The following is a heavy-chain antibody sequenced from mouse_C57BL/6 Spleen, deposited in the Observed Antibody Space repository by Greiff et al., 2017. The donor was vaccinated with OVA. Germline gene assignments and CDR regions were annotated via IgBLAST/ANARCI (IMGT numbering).Heavy chain of an antibody. V-gene: IGHV3-6*01. CDR1: GYSITSGYY. Sequence: DVQLQESGPGLVKPSQSLSLTCSVTGYSITSGYYWNWIRQLPGNKLEWMGYISYDGSNNYNPSLKNRISITRDTSKNQCFLKLNSVTTEDTATYYCARDSKGAMDYWGQGTSVTVSS. CDR2: ISYDGSN. CDR3: ARDSKGAMDY. J-gene: IGHJ4*01. D-gene: IGHD2-5*01.